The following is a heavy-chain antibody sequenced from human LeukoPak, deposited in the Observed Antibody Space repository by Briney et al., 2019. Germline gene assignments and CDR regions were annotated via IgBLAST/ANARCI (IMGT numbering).Heavy chain of an antibody. Sequence: SETLSLTCAVYGGSFSGYYWRWIRQPPGRGLEWIGEINQSGSTNYNPSLKSRVTISVDTSKNQFSLKLSSVTAADTAVYYCARTVRRRAEYQLLLYYFDYWGQGTLVTVSS. CDR3: ARTVRRRAEYQLLLYYFDY. D-gene: IGHD2-2*01. CDR1: GGSFSGYY. V-gene: IGHV4-34*01. J-gene: IGHJ4*02. CDR2: INQSGST.